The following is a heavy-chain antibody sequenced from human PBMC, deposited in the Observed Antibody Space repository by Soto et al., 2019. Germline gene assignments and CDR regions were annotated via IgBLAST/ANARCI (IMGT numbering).Heavy chain of an antibody. Sequence: GGSLRLSCAASGFTFSSYAMSWVRQAPGKGLEWVSAISGSGGSTYYADSVKGRFTISRDNSKNTLYLQMNSLRAEDTAVYYCATRYSGYDYLLPLDAFDIWGQGTMVTVSS. J-gene: IGHJ3*02. D-gene: IGHD5-12*01. CDR3: ATRYSGYDYLLPLDAFDI. CDR1: GFTFSSYA. CDR2: ISGSGGST. V-gene: IGHV3-23*01.